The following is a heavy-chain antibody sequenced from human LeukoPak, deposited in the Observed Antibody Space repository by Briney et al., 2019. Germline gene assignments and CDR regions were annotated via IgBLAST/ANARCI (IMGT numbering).Heavy chain of an antibody. V-gene: IGHV3-30*02. CDR3: GKDLDYYRSGSYTFDY. D-gene: IGHD3-10*01. Sequence: GGSLRLSCAASGFTFSSYGMHWVRQAPRKGLEWVALIRYDGSNKFYADSVKGRFTISRDNSKNTLYLQMNSLRAEDTVVYYCGKDLDYYRSGSYTFDYWGQGTLVTVSS. J-gene: IGHJ4*02. CDR2: IRYDGSNK. CDR1: GFTFSSYG.